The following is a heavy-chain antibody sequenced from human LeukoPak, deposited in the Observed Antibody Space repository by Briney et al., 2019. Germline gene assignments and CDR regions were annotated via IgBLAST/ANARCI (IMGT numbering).Heavy chain of an antibody. J-gene: IGHJ4*02. CDR2: INPSDGST. Sequence: ASVKVSCKASGYTFTSYYMHWVRQAPGQGLEWMGIINPSDGSTSYAQKFQGRVTMTRDTSTSAVYMELSSLRSEDTAVYYCARGGRLRLGELSWDYFDYWGQGTLVTVSS. CDR3: ARGGRLRLGELSWDYFDY. D-gene: IGHD3-16*02. CDR1: GYTFTSYY. V-gene: IGHV1-46*01.